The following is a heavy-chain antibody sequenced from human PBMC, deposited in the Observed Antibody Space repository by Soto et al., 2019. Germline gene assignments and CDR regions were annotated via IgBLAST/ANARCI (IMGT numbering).Heavy chain of an antibody. Sequence: SGPTLVNPTQTLTLTCTFSGFSLSTSGMCVSWIRQPPGKALEWLARIDWDDDKYYSTSLKTRLTISKDTSKNQVVLTMTNMDPVDTATYYCARTRVAGTSRYYYYYGMDVWGQGTTVTVSS. D-gene: IGHD6-19*01. V-gene: IGHV2-70*11. CDR1: GFSLSTSGMC. J-gene: IGHJ6*02. CDR2: IDWDDDK. CDR3: ARTRVAGTSRYYYYYGMDV.